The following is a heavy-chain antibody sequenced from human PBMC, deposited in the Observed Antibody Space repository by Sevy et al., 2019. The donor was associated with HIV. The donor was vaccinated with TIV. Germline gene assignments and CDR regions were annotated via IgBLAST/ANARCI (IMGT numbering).Heavy chain of an antibody. CDR1: GFTFSDYY. D-gene: IGHD4-17*01. CDR2: ISSGSSHT. Sequence: GGSLRLSCAASGFTFSDYYMSWVRQAPGKGLEWISDISSGSSHTNDAASVKGRFTISRDNATNSLYLEMNSLRVEDTAVYYCARDRRNYGGQYFDYWGQGTLVTVSS. J-gene: IGHJ4*02. CDR3: ARDRRNYGGQYFDY. V-gene: IGHV3-11*06.